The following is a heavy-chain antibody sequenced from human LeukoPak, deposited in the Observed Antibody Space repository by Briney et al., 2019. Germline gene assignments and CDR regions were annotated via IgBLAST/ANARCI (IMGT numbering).Heavy chain of an antibody. Sequence: KPSETLSLPCAVYGGSFSGYYWSWIRQPPGKGLEWIGEINHSGSTNYNPSLKSRVTISVDTSKNQFSLKLSSVTAADTAVYYCARVFSGNYYTLFDYWGQGTLVTVSS. CDR2: INHSGST. D-gene: IGHD3-10*01. J-gene: IGHJ4*02. CDR1: GGSFSGYY. CDR3: ARVFSGNYYTLFDY. V-gene: IGHV4-34*01.